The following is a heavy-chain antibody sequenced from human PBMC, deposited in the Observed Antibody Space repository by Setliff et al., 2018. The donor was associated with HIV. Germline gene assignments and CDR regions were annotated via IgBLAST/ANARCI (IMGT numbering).Heavy chain of an antibody. V-gene: IGHV1-69*05. Sequence: ASVKVSCKASGGTFSSSAINWVRQAPGQGLEWTGGIIPSFGTVTYAQKFQGRVTLTTDELMKTAYMELSSLRSEDTAVYYCASGSGYCKNGNCYIGVHKNPDKYYFDYWGQGTLVTVSS. D-gene: IGHD2-8*01. CDR2: IIPSFGTV. J-gene: IGHJ4*02. CDR1: GGTFSSSA. CDR3: ASGSGYCKNGNCYIGVHKNPDKYYFDY.